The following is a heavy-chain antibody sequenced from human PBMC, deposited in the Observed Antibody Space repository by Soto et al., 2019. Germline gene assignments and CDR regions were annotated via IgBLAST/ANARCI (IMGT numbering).Heavy chain of an antibody. D-gene: IGHD2-15*01. J-gene: IGHJ4*02. CDR2: IHYSGST. V-gene: IGHV4-59*01. CDR1: GGSISGSY. Sequence: PSETLSLTCTVSGGSISGSYWSWIRQTPGKVLEWVGYIHYSGSTNYNPSLKSRVTMPVDSAKNQFSLQLSSETAADTAVYFCTKYRRADAEGYSFDYWGQGALVTVSS. CDR3: TKYRRADAEGYSFDY.